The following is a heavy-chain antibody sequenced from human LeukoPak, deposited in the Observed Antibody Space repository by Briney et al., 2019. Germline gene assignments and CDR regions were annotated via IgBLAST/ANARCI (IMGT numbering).Heavy chain of an antibody. CDR2: INPNSGGT. CDR1: GYTFTGYY. D-gene: IGHD4-17*01. J-gene: IGHJ4*02. Sequence: GASVKVSCRASGYTFTGYYMHWVRQAPGQGLEWMGWINPNSGGTNYAQKFQGRVTMTRDTSISTAYMELSRLRSDDTAVYYCARLRRTTVTKSYYFDYWGQGTLVTVSS. V-gene: IGHV1-2*02. CDR3: ARLRRTTVTKSYYFDY.